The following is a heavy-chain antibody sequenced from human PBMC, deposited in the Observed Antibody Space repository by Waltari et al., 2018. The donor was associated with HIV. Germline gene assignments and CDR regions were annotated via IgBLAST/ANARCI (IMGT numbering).Heavy chain of an antibody. CDR3: ARAGVVPALFDL. J-gene: IGHJ2*01. D-gene: IGHD3-3*01. V-gene: IGHV4-38-2*02. CDR2: ASHSGGT. CDR1: ESYIQTPYY. Sequence: HVQLQESGPGLVKPSETLSLSCIVSESYIQTPYYWGWLRQPPGKGLVWLGSASHSGGTFHNASLQSRVTISVDRSKNQVSLKVNSVTAADTAVYYCARAGVVPALFDLWGRGTLVTVSS.